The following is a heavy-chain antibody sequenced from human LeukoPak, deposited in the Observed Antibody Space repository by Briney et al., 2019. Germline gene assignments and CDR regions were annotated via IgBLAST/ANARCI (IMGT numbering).Heavy chain of an antibody. Sequence: GGSLRLSCAASEFTFGSYSMNWVRQAPGKGLEWVANIKQDGSEKYYVDSVKGRFTISRDNSKNTLYLQMNSLRAEDTAVYYCAKITRRIRYYYMDVWGKGTTVTVSS. CDR2: IKQDGSEK. CDR3: AKITRRIRYYYMDV. CDR1: EFTFGSYS. V-gene: IGHV3-7*03. J-gene: IGHJ6*03. D-gene: IGHD2-15*01.